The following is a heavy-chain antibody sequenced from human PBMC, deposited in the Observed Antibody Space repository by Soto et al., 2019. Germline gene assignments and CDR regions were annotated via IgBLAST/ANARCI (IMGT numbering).Heavy chain of an antibody. CDR1: GFTCSSYS. D-gene: IGHD3-22*01. Sequence: GGSLRLSCAASGFTCSSYSMNWVRQAPGKGLEWVSYISSSSSTIYYADSVKGRFTISRDNAKNSLYLQMNSLRAEDTAVYYCARGAYYYDSSGLSYWGQGTLVTVSS. CDR2: ISSSSSTI. CDR3: ARGAYYYDSSGLSY. J-gene: IGHJ4*02. V-gene: IGHV3-48*01.